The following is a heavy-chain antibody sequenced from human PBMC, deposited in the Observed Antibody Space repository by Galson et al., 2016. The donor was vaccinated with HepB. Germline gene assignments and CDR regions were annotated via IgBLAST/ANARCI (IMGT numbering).Heavy chain of an antibody. J-gene: IGHJ4*02. Sequence: LRLSCAASGFTFSFFGLHWVRQAPGKGLEWVAVISHDGSKQYYADSVKGRFTISRDDSKNTLSLQMDSLRAEDTAVYYCAKERFSEFDHWGQGTLVAVSS. CDR2: ISHDGSKQ. CDR1: GFTFSFFG. CDR3: AKERFSEFDH. D-gene: IGHD3-3*01. V-gene: IGHV3-30*18.